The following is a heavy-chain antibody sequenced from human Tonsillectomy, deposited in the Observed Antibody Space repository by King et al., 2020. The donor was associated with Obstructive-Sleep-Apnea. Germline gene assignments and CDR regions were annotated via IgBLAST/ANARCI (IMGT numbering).Heavy chain of an antibody. Sequence: QLVQSGAEVKKPGESLRISCKGSGYSFTTYWISWVRQMPGKGLEWMGRIDPSDSYTNYSPSFQGHVTISADKSISTAYLQWRSLKASDTAIYYCVRQGYSRSWLTDYWGQGTLVTVSS. CDR3: VRQGYSRSWLTDY. CDR2: IDPSDSYT. V-gene: IGHV5-10-1*01. D-gene: IGHD6-13*01. J-gene: IGHJ4*02. CDR1: GYSFTTYW.